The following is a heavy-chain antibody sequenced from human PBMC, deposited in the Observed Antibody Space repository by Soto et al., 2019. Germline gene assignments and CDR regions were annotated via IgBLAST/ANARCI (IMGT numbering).Heavy chain of an antibody. CDR1: GFTFSDYY. CDR3: ARVSSSSSNWFDP. J-gene: IGHJ5*02. CDR2: ISSSGSTI. D-gene: IGHD6-6*01. Sequence: GGSLRLSCAASGFTFSDYYMSWIRQAPGKGLEWVSYISSSGSTIYYADSVKGRFTISRDNAKNSLYLQMNSLRAEDTAVYYCARVSSSSSNWFDPWGQGTLVTVSS. V-gene: IGHV3-11*01.